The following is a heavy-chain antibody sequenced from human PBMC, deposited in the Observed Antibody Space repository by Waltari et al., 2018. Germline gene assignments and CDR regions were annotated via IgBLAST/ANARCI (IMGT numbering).Heavy chain of an antibody. CDR1: GFSFSTYW. D-gene: IGHD3-10*01. CDR2: INPDGNTV. Sequence: EVQLVESGGGVVQPGGSMRLACAASGFSFSTYWMNWARQVPGGGLVWVSRINPDGNTVVYAVSVKGRFTTSRDNAKNTLYLQMNSLRDDDTAVYYCARSGFMDVWGQGTTVTVSS. J-gene: IGHJ6*02. CDR3: ARSGFMDV. V-gene: IGHV3-74*01.